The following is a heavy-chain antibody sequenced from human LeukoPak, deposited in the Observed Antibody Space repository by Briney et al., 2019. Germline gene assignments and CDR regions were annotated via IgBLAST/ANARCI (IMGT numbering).Heavy chain of an antibody. CDR3: ARGQQLGDFDY. V-gene: IGHV1-8*01. CDR2: MNPNSGNT. CDR1: GYTFTSYD. D-gene: IGHD6-13*01. J-gene: IGHJ4*02. Sequence: ASVKVSCKASGYTFTSYDISWVRQATAQGLEWMGWMNPNSGNTGYAQKFQGRVTMTRNTSISTAYMELSSLRCEDTGVYYCARGQQLGDFDYWGQGTLVTVSS.